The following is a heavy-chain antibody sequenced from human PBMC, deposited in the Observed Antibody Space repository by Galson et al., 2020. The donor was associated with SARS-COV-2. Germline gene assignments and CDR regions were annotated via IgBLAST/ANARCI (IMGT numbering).Heavy chain of an antibody. CDR2: ISYDGSNK. J-gene: IGHJ1*01. CDR3: AKDKYKVITGYFQH. CDR1: GFTFSSYG. V-gene: IGHV3-30*18. D-gene: IGHD1-1*01. Sequence: GGSLRLSCAASGFTFSSYGMHWVRQAPGKGLEWVAVISYDGSNKYYADSVKGRFTISRDNSKNTLYLQMNSLRAEDTAVYYCAKDKYKVITGYFQHWGQGTLVTVSS.